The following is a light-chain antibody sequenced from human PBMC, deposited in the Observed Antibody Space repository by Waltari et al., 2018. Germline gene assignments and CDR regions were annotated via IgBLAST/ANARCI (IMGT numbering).Light chain of an antibody. CDR2: EDS. CDR1: SSDVGSYNL. CDR3: CSYAGGYILL. J-gene: IGLJ2*01. V-gene: IGLV2-23*01. Sequence: QSALTQAASVSGSPGQSITISCTGTSSDVGSYNLVSWYQQHPGKAPKLLIYEDSKRPSGVSNRFSGSKSGNTASLTISGLQAEDEADYYCCSYAGGYILLFGGGTKLTVL.